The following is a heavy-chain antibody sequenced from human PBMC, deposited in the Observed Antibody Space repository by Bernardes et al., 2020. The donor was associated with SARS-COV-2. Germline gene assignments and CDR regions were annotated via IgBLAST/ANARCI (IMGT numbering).Heavy chain of an antibody. J-gene: IGHJ4*02. CDR2: ISSSSSTI. V-gene: IGHV3-48*02. CDR3: ARDWTSLVVAAPQFDY. D-gene: IGHD2-15*01. CDR1: GFTFSSYS. Sequence: GGSLKLSCAASGFTFSSYSMNWVRQAPGKGLEWVSYISSSSSTIYYADSVKGRFTISRDNAKNSLYLQMNSLRDEDTAVYYCARDWTSLVVAAPQFDYWGQGTLVTVSS.